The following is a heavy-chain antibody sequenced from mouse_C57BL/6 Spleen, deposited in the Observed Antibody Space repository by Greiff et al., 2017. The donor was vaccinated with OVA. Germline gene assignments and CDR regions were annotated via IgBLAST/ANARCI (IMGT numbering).Heavy chain of an antibody. CDR2: IYPGDGDT. J-gene: IGHJ2*01. Sequence: QVHVKQPGAELVKPGASVKISCKASGYAFSSYWMNWVKQRPGKGLEWIGQIYPGDGDTNYNGKFKGKATLTADKSSSTAYMQLSSLTSEDSAVYFCARSWYDYNIDYWGQGTTLTVSS. V-gene: IGHV1-80*01. CDR1: GYAFSSYW. D-gene: IGHD2-4*01. CDR3: ARSWYDYNIDY.